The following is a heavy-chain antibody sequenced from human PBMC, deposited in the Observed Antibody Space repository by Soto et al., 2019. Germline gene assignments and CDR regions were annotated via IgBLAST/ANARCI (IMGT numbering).Heavy chain of an antibody. D-gene: IGHD2-15*01. V-gene: IGHV4-59*01. CDR3: ARDDQSCHYGTCSWHFNY. CDR2: VYYSGST. CDR1: GGSISANY. J-gene: IGHJ4*02. Sequence: SETLSLTCTVSGGSISANYWSWIRQSPGKGLEWIGYVYYSGSTVYNPSLKSRVSISADTSKNQFSMRLSSVTAADTAVYYCARDDQSCHYGTCSWHFNYWGQGALVTVSS.